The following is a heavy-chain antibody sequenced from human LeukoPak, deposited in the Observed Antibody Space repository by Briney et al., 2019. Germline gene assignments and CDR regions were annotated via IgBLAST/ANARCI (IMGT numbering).Heavy chain of an antibody. CDR1: GFTFSSYA. CDR3: AKGQNYDFWSGYYAIDY. V-gene: IGHV3-23*01. J-gene: IGHJ4*02. D-gene: IGHD3-3*01. Sequence: GGSLRLSCAASGFTFSSYAMSWVRQAPGKGLEWVSAISGSGGSTYYADSVKGRFTISRDNSKNTLYLQMNSLRAEDTAVYYCAKGQNYDFWSGYYAIDYWGQGTLVTVSS. CDR2: ISGSGGST.